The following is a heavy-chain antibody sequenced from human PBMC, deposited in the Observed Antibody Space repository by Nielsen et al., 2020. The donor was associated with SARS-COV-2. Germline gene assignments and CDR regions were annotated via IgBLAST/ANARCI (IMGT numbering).Heavy chain of an antibody. CDR3: ARDLTVTTSNDYYCGMDV. Sequence: ASVKVSCKASGYTFTGYYMHWVRQAPGQGLEWMGWINPNSGGTNYAQKFQGWVTMTRDTSISTAYMELSRLRSDDTAVYYCARDLTVTTSNDYYCGMDVWGQGTTVTVSS. D-gene: IGHD4-17*01. V-gene: IGHV1-2*04. CDR2: INPNSGGT. CDR1: GYTFTGYY. J-gene: IGHJ6*02.